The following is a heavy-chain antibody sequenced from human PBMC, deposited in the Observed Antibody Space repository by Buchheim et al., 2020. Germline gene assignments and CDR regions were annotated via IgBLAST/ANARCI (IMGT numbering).Heavy chain of an antibody. CDR1: GASMSRNTW. CDR3: ARVSGYSGSDWAETYIDY. J-gene: IGHJ4*02. CDR2: IYQTGAT. V-gene: IGHV4/OR15-8*02. Sequence: QVQLQQWGPGLVKASGTLSLTCVVSGASMSRNTWWIWVRQPPGKGLEWIGEIYQTGATNYNPSLASRASVSLDKSSNQFFLDLSSVTAADTAIYYCARVSGYSGSDWAETYIDYWGRGTL. D-gene: IGHD1-26*01.